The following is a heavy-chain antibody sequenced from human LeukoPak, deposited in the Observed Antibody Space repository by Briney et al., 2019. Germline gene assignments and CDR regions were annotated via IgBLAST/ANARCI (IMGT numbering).Heavy chain of an antibody. D-gene: IGHD3-22*01. V-gene: IGHV4-4*02. Sequence: PSETLSLTCAVSGGSISSSNWWSWVRQPPGKGLEWIGEIYHSGSTNYNPSLKSRVTISVAKSKNQFSLKLSSVTAADTAVYYCARDKGYYYDSSGLDYWGQGTLVTVSS. CDR1: GGSISSSNW. CDR2: IYHSGST. J-gene: IGHJ4*02. CDR3: ARDKGYYYDSSGLDY.